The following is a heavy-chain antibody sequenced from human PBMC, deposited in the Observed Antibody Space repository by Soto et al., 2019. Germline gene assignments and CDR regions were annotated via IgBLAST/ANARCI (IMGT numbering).Heavy chain of an antibody. CDR1: GYTFTGYY. CDR2: INPNSGGT. Sequence: GASVKVSCKASGYTFTGYYMHWVRQAPGQGLEWMGWINPNSGGTNYAQKFQGWVTMTRDTSISTAYMELSRLRSDDTAVYYSARVEGDYSNARINYGMDVWGQGTTVTVSS. V-gene: IGHV1-2*04. J-gene: IGHJ6*02. D-gene: IGHD1-20*01. CDR3: ARVEGDYSNARINYGMDV.